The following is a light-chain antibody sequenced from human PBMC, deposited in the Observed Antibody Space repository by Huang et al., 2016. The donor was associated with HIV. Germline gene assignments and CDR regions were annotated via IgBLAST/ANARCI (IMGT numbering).Light chain of an antibody. CDR3: QQYYTTPWT. CDR1: QSVLYSSNNKNY. J-gene: IGKJ1*01. CDR2: WAS. Sequence: DIVMTQSPDSLAVSLGERATLNCKSSQSVLYSSNNKNYLAWYQQKPGQSPQRPIYWASTREAGVPDRFSGSGSGTDFTLTISSLQAEDVAVYYCQQYYTTPWTFGQGTKVEIK. V-gene: IGKV4-1*01.